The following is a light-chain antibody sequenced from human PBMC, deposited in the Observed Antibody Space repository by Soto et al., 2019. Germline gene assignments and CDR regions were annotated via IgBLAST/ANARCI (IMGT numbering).Light chain of an antibody. CDR1: SSDIGAYNF. V-gene: IGLV2-14*01. J-gene: IGLJ1*01. CDR2: DVT. Sequence: QSALTQPASVSGSPGQSITISCTGTSSDIGAYNFVSWYQQHPGKAPKVMIYDVTNRPSGVSNRFSGSKSGNTASLTISGLQAEDEADYYCSSYTRSRSYVFETGTKLTVL. CDR3: SSYTRSRSYV.